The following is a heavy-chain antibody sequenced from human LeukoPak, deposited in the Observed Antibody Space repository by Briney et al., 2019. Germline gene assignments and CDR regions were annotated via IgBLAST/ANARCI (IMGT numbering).Heavy chain of an antibody. CDR2: IYHSGST. CDR3: ARGYSSSWYLNWFDP. Sequence: SETLSLTCTVSGYSISSGYYWGWLRQPPGKGLEWIGSIYHSGSTYYNPSLKSQVTISVDTSKNQFSLKLTSVTAADTAVYYWARGYSSSWYLNWFDPWGQGTLVTVSS. CDR1: GYSISSGYY. J-gene: IGHJ5*02. V-gene: IGHV4-38-2*02. D-gene: IGHD6-13*01.